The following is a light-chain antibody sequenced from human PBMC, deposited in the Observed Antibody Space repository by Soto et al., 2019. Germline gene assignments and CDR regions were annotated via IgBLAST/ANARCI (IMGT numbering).Light chain of an antibody. J-gene: IGKJ5*01. Sequence: EIGMTQSPSTLSVSLGERATLSCRASQSVRSSLAWYQQKPGQAPRLLIYDASTRAPGIPARFSGSGSGTELTLTISSLQSDDFAVYHCQQYNNWPPTFGHGTRLEI. V-gene: IGKV3-15*01. CDR1: QSVRSS. CDR2: DAS. CDR3: QQYNNWPPT.